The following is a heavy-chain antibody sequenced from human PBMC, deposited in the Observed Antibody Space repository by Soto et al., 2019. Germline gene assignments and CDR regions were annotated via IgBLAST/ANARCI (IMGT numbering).Heavy chain of an antibody. CDR1: GWSFSGYY. Sequence: QVQLQQWGAGLLKPSETLSLTCAVYGWSFSGYYWSWIRQPPGKGLEWIGEINHSGSTNYNPSLKSRVTISVDTSKNQFSLKLSSVTAADSAVYYCARGPYCSGGSCYFYYYYYGMDVWGQGTTVTVSS. CDR3: ARGPYCSGGSCYFYYYYYGMDV. J-gene: IGHJ6*02. CDR2: INHSGST. V-gene: IGHV4-34*01. D-gene: IGHD2-15*01.